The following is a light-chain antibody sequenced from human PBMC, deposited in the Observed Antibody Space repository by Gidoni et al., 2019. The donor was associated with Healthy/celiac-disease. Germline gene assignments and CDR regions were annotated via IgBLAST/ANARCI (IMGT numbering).Light chain of an antibody. CDR3: QQYGSSPWT. V-gene: IGKV3-20*01. CDR2: GAS. J-gene: IGKJ1*01. CDR1: QSVSSSD. Sequence: EIVLTQSPGTLSLSPGERATLSCRASQSVSSSDFAWYQQKPGQAPRLLIYGASSRANGIPDRFSGSGSVSDFTLTISRLEPEDFAVYYCQQYGSSPWTFGQGTKVEIK.